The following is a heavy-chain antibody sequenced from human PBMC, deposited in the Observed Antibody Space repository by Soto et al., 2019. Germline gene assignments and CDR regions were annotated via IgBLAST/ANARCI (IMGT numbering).Heavy chain of an antibody. V-gene: IGHV3-7*03. J-gene: IGHJ4*02. CDR1: RFTFSSYW. D-gene: IGHD3-22*01. Sequence: GSLRLSCAASRFTFSSYWMSWVRQAPGQGLEWVANIKQDGSEKYYVDSVKGRFTISRDNAKNSLYLQMNSLRAEDTAVYYCARGGSDYYDSSGYLDYWGQGTLVTVSS. CDR2: IKQDGSEK. CDR3: ARGGSDYYDSSGYLDY.